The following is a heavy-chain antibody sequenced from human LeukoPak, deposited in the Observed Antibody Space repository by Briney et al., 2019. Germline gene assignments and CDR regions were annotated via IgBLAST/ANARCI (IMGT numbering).Heavy chain of an antibody. Sequence: GGSLRLSCAASGFTFSSYAMSWVRQAPGKGLEWVSAISGSGGSTYYADSVKGRFTISRDNSKNTLSLQMNSLRAEDTAVYYCAKYQPRYYYDSSGYSDYWGQGTLVTVSS. CDR2: ISGSGGST. D-gene: IGHD3-22*01. CDR3: AKYQPRYYYDSSGYSDY. CDR1: GFTFSSYA. V-gene: IGHV3-23*01. J-gene: IGHJ4*02.